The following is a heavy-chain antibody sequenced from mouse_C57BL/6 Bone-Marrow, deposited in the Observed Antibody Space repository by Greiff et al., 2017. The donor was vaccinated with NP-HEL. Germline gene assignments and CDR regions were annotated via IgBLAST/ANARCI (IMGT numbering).Heavy chain of an antibody. CDR2: IYPGSGST. CDR3: AKLELGYAMDD. Sequence: QVQLQQPGAELVKPGASVKMSCKASGYTFTSYWITWVKHRPGQGLEWIGDIYPGSGSTNYNEKFKSKATLTVDTSSSTAYMQLSSLTSEDSAVYYCAKLELGYAMDDWGQGTSVSVSS. CDR1: GYTFTSYW. V-gene: IGHV1-55*01. D-gene: IGHD4-1*01. J-gene: IGHJ4*01.